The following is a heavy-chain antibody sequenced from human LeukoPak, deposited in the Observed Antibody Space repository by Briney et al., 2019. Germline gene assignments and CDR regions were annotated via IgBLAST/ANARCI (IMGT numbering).Heavy chain of an antibody. D-gene: IGHD6-13*01. V-gene: IGHV4-59*01. CDR2: IYYGGST. Sequence: SETLSLTCTVSGGSISSYYWSWIRQPPGKGLEWTGYIYYGGSTNYNPSLKSRVTIPVDTSKNQFSLKLSSVTAADTAVYYCARDGCHSSSCGFDYWGQGTLVTVSS. CDR1: GGSISSYY. CDR3: ARDGCHSSSCGFDY. J-gene: IGHJ4*02.